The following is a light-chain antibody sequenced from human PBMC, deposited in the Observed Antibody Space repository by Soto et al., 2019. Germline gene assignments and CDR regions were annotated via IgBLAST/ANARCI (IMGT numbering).Light chain of an antibody. V-gene: IGLV2-11*01. Sequence: QSVLTQPRSVSGSPGQSVTISCTGTSSDVGGYNYVSWYQHHPGKAPKLMIYDVSKRPSGVPDRFSGSKSGNTASLTISGLQAADEADYYCCSYAGSYTFYVFGTGTKLTVL. CDR2: DVS. CDR1: SSDVGGYNY. J-gene: IGLJ1*01. CDR3: CSYAGSYTFYV.